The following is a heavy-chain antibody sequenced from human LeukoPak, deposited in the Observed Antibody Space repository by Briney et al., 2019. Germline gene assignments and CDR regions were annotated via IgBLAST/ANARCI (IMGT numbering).Heavy chain of an antibody. CDR3: ASMLNFDAFDI. CDR1: GFTFSSYA. D-gene: IGHD3-16*01. V-gene: IGHV3-23*01. CDR2: ISAGGGST. J-gene: IGHJ3*02. Sequence: GGSLRLSCAASGFTFSSYAMSWVRQAPGKGLEWVSAISAGGGSTYYADSVKGRFTISRDNSKNTLYLQMNSLRAEDTAVYYCASMLNFDAFDIWGQGTMVTVSS.